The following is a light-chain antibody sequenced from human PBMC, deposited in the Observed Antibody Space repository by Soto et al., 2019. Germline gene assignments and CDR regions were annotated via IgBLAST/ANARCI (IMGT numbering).Light chain of an antibody. CDR1: QSVGSNY. CDR2: GAS. CDR3: QQYGSSIQT. Sequence: ELVLTQFPCTLSLSPGERATLSCRASQSVGSNYLAWYQQRPGQPPNLLIFGASHRAPDIPDRFSGSGSGTDFTLTISRLEPEDFAVYYCQQYGSSIQTFGQGTKVDIK. V-gene: IGKV3-20*01. J-gene: IGKJ1*01.